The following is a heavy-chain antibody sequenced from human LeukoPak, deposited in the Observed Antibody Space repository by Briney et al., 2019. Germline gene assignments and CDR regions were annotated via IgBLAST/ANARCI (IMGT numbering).Heavy chain of an antibody. J-gene: IGHJ6*03. D-gene: IGHD3-16*02. Sequence: SETLSLTCTVSGCSISSYYWSWIRQPAGKGLEWVGLIYTSGGTNYNPSLKRRVTMSVHTSKNQFSLKLSSVTAADTAVYYCERGVTFGGVIVIHYYYYMDVWGKGTTVTVSS. V-gene: IGHV4-4*07. CDR1: GCSISSYY. CDR2: IYTSGGT. CDR3: ERGVTFGGVIVIHYYYYMDV.